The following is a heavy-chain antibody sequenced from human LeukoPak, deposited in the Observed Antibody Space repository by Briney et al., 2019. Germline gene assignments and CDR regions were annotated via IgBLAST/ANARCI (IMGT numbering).Heavy chain of an antibody. CDR1: GGSFSGYY. J-gene: IGHJ4*02. D-gene: IGHD3-16*01. CDR2: INHSGST. V-gene: IGHV4-34*01. CDR3: ARGEFWGTFDY. Sequence: SETLSLTCAVYGGSFSGYYWSWIRQPPGKGLEWIGEINHSGSTNYNPSLKSRVTISVDTSKNQFSLKLSSVTAADTAVYYCARGEFWGTFDYWGQGTLVTVSS.